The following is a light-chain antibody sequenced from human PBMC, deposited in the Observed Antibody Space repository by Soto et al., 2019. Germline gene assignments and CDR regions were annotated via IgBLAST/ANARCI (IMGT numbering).Light chain of an antibody. CDR1: QSVSSDY. CDR2: DAS. J-gene: IGKJ5*01. Sequence: EIVMTQSPATLPVSPGERATLSCRASQSVSSDYLAWYQQRPGQAPRLLIYDASNRATGIPARFSGSGSGTDFTLTISSLEPEDFAVYYCQQRSNWPITFGQGTRLEIK. V-gene: IGKV3-11*01. CDR3: QQRSNWPIT.